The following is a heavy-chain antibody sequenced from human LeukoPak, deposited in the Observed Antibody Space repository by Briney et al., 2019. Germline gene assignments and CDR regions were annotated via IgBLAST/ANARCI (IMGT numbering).Heavy chain of an antibody. J-gene: IGHJ6*02. V-gene: IGHV3-30-3*02. Sequence: GGSLRLSCAASGFTFSSYAMHWVRQAPGKGLEWVAVISYDGSNKYYADSVKGRFTISRDNSKNTLYLQMNSLRAEDTALYYCAKRGYCSGASCSFSYYYAMDVWGQGTTVTVSS. D-gene: IGHD2-15*01. CDR3: AKRGYCSGASCSFSYYYAMDV. CDR1: GFTFSSYA. CDR2: ISYDGSNK.